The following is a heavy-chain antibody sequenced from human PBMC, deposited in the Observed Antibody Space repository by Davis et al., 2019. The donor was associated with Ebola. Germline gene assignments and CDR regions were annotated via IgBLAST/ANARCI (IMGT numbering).Heavy chain of an antibody. CDR2: IYYSGST. D-gene: IGHD2-2*01. V-gene: IGHV4-59*01. Sequence: GSLRLSCTVSGGSISSYYWSWIRQPPGKGLEWIGYIYYSGSTNYNPSLKSRVTISVDTSKNQFSLKLSSVTAADTAVYYCARGMYCSSTSCYHNWFDPWGQGTLVTVSS. CDR3: ARGMYCSSTSCYHNWFDP. CDR1: GGSISSYY. J-gene: IGHJ5*02.